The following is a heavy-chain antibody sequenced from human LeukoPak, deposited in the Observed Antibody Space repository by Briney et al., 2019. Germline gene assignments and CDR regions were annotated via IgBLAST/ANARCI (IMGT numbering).Heavy chain of an antibody. CDR2: ISSSSSYI. CDR3: ARDDRYSYGYYFDY. J-gene: IGHJ4*02. D-gene: IGHD5-18*01. CDR1: GFTFSSYS. Sequence: GGSLRLSCAASGFTFSSYSMNWVRQAPGKGLEWVSSISSSSSYIYYADSVKGRFTISRDNAKNSLYLRMNSLRAEDTAVYYCARDDRYSYGYYFDYWGQGTLVTVSS. V-gene: IGHV3-21*01.